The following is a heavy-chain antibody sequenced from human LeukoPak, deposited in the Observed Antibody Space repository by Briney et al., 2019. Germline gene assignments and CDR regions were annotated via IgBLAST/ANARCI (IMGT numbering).Heavy chain of an antibody. CDR3: ARTPYCSGGSGTET. V-gene: IGHV2-70*04. Sequence: SGPALVKPTQTLTLTCTFSGFSLSTSGMRVSWIRQPPGKALEWLARIDWDDDKFYSTSLKTRLTISKDTSKNQVVLTMTNMDPVNTATYSCARTPYCSGGSGTETWGQGTLDTVSS. CDR2: IDWDDDK. J-gene: IGHJ5*02. D-gene: IGHD2-15*01. CDR1: GFSLSTSGMR.